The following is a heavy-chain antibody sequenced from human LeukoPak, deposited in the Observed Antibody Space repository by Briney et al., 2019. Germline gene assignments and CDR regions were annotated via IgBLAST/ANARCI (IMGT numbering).Heavy chain of an antibody. CDR2: ISSSSSYI. Sequence: PGGSLRLFCAASGFTFSSYSMNWVRQAPGKGLEWVSSISSSSSYIYYADSVKGRFTISRDNAKNSLYLQMNSLRAEDTAVYYCARGPTYYYYMDVWGKGTTVTVSS. CDR1: GFTFSSYS. CDR3: ARGPTYYYYMDV. V-gene: IGHV3-21*01. J-gene: IGHJ6*03.